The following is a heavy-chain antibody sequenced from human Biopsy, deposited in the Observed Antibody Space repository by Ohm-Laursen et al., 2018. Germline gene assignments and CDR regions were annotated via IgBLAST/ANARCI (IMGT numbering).Heavy chain of an antibody. CDR1: GGSISNNNYY. J-gene: IGHJ5*02. D-gene: IGHD3-22*01. CDR2: IFYRGST. CDR3: ARDYDTSGYYYVS. Sequence: GTLSLTCPVSGGSISNNNYYWGWIRQPPGKGLEWIGSIFYRGSTHYKPSLKSRVNISVDTPKNQFSLKLNSVTAADTAVYYCARDYDTSGYYYVSWGQGTLVTVSS. V-gene: IGHV4-39*01.